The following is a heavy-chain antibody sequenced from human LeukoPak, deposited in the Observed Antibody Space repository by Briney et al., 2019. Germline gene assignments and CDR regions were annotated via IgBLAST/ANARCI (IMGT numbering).Heavy chain of an antibody. CDR1: GFTFSGFA. J-gene: IGHJ4*02. V-gene: IGHV3-23*01. CDR2: ISRSGEST. Sequence: QTGGSLRLSFAASGFTFSGFAMSWIRQAPGKGLEWVSSISRSGESTFYADSVRGRFTISRDNSKNTVSLQMESLRAEDTALYYCAKDYAVGSIDYWGQGTLVTVSS. D-gene: IGHD3-16*01. CDR3: AKDYAVGSIDY.